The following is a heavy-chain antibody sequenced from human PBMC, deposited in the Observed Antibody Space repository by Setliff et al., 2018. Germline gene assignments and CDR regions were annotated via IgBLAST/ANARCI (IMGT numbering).Heavy chain of an antibody. J-gene: IGHJ4*02. CDR3: AILDTNVGFDY. CDR1: GYRFTTYW. V-gene: IGHV5-51*01. CDR2: VYPGDSDT. Sequence: GESLKISCKGSGYRFTTYWIAWVRQKPGKGLEWMGIVYPGDSDTQYSPSFHDRVTVTTDTSTATAYMELRSLRSDDTAVYYCAILDTNVGFDYWGQGTLVTVSS. D-gene: IGHD5-18*01.